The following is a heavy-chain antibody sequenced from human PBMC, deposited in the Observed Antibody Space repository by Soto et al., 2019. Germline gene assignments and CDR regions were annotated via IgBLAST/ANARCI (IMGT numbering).Heavy chain of an antibody. D-gene: IGHD1-1*01. V-gene: IGHV4-4*07. Sequence: PSETLSLTCTVSGASISGFYWSWIRKSAGKGLEWIGRIYATGTTDYNPSLKSRVMMSVDTSKKQFSLKLRSVTTADTAVYYCVRDGTKTLRDWFDPWGQGISVTVSS. CDR3: VRDGTKTLRDWFDP. J-gene: IGHJ5*02. CDR1: GASISGFY. CDR2: IYATGTT.